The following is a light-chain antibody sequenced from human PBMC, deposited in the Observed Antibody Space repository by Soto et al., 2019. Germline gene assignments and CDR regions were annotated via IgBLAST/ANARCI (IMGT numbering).Light chain of an antibody. Sequence: DIQMTQSPSTLSAFVGDRVTITCRASQSIGSWLAWYQQKPGKAPKLLIYKASSLESGVPSWFSGSGSGTEFTLTISSLQPDDFATYYCQQCNTYWTFGQGTKVEIK. CDR2: KAS. CDR3: QQCNTYWT. CDR1: QSIGSW. J-gene: IGKJ1*01. V-gene: IGKV1-5*03.